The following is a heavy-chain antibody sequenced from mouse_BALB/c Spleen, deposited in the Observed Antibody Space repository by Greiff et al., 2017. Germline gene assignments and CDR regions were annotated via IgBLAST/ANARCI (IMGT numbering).Heavy chain of an antibody. CDR1: GYTFTDYN. V-gene: IGHV1S29*02. CDR3: ASLYYGKGDFDY. CDR2: IYPYNGGT. Sequence: VQLKQSGPELVKPGASVKISCKASGYTFTDYNMHWVKQSHGKSLEWIGYIYPYNGGTGYNQKFKSKATLTVDNSSSTAYMQLRSLTSEDSAVYYVASLYYGKGDFDYWGQGTTLTVSS. J-gene: IGHJ2*01. D-gene: IGHD2-1*01.